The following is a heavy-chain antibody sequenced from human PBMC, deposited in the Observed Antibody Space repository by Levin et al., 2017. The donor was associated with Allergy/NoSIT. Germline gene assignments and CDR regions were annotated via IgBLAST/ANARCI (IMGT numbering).Heavy chain of an antibody. CDR1: GGSISSDDYY. J-gene: IGHJ5*02. V-gene: IGHV4-30-4*01. CDR3: ARGAYCGGISCYCGFDL. Sequence: LRLSCTVSGGSISSDDYYWNWIRQPPGKGLEWIGYIYYSGSTYYNPSLKSRVSMSVDTSKNQFSLELSSVTAADTAVYYCARGAYCGGISCYCGFDLWGQGTLVTVSS. D-gene: IGHD2-2*01. CDR2: IYYSGST.